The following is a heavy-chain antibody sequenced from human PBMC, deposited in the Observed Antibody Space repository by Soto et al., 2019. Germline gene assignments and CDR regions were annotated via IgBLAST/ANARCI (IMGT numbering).Heavy chain of an antibody. Sequence: GGSLRLSCAASGFTFSSYAMHWVRQAPGKGLEWVAVISYDGSNKYYADSVKGRFTISRDNSKNTLYLQMNSLRAEDTAVYYCARVPGSSWYFDYWGQGTLVTVSS. J-gene: IGHJ4*02. V-gene: IGHV3-30*04. CDR2: ISYDGSNK. CDR3: ARVPGSSWYFDY. CDR1: GFTFSSYA. D-gene: IGHD6-13*01.